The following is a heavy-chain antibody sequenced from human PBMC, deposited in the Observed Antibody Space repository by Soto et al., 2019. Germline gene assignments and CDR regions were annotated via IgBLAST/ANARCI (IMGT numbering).Heavy chain of an antibody. D-gene: IGHD5-12*01. J-gene: IGHJ4*02. V-gene: IGHV4-39*01. CDR1: GGSISSSPYY. Sequence: QLQLQESGPGLVKPSETLSLTCTVSGGSISSSPYYWGWIRQPPGKGLEWIASIYNSWSTYNNPSLKSRVTISVDTSENQSSLKLRSVTAADTAVYYCARRGAGYSGPFDYWGQGTLVTVSS. CDR3: ARRGAGYSGPFDY. CDR2: IYNSWST.